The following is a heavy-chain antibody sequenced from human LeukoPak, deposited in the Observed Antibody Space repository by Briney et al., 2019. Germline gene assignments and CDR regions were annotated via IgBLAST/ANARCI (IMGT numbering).Heavy chain of an antibody. CDR3: ARDRYSYYGMDI. CDR1: GYTFTSYD. V-gene: IGHV1-8*01. CDR2: MNPNSGNT. J-gene: IGHJ6*02. Sequence: ASVKVSCTASGYTFTSYDIKWVRQATGQGLEWMGWMNPNSGNTGYAQKFQGRVTMTRNTSISTAYMELSSLRSEDTAVYYCARDRYSYYGMDIWGQGTTVTVSS.